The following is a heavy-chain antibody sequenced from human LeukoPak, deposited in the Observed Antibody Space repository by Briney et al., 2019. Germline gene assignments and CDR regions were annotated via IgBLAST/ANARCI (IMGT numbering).Heavy chain of an antibody. V-gene: IGHV1-69*04. J-gene: IGHJ4*02. D-gene: IGHD3-22*01. CDR1: GGTFSSYA. Sequence: ASVKVSCKATGGTFSSYAISWVRQAPGQGLEWMGRIIPILGIANYAQKFQGRVTITADKSTSTGYMELSSLRSEDTAVYYCARDWYYYDSSGFPPGYFDYWGQGTLVTVS. CDR2: IIPILGIA. CDR3: ARDWYYYDSSGFPPGYFDY.